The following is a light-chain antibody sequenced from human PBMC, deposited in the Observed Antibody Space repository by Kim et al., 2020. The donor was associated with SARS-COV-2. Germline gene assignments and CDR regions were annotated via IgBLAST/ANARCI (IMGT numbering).Light chain of an antibody. CDR3: QQYKSYPIT. V-gene: IGKV1-5*03. J-gene: IGKJ5*01. Sequence: DIQMTQSPSTLSASVGARVTITCRASQSITSWLAWYQQKPGKAPKLLIYKASSLESGVPSRFSGSGSGTEFTLTISSLQPDDFATYYCQQYKSYPITFGQGTRLEIK. CDR1: QSITSW. CDR2: KAS.